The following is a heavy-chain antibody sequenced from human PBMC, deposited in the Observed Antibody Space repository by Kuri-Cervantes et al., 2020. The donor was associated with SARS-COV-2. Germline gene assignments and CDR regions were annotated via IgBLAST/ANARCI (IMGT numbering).Heavy chain of an antibody. J-gene: IGHJ2*01. V-gene: IGHV4-39*07. Sequence: GSLRLSCTVSGGSISSGDYYWSWIRQPPGKGLEWIGEINHSGSTNYNPSLKSRVTISVDTSKNQFSLKLSSVTAADTAVYYCARDYVVRGVIRRYFDLWGRGTLV. D-gene: IGHD3-10*01. CDR1: GGSISSGDYY. CDR2: INHSGST. CDR3: ARDYVVRGVIRRYFDL.